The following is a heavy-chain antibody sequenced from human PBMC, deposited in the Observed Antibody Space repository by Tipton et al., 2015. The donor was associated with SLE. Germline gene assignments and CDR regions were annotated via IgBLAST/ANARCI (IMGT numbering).Heavy chain of an antibody. CDR1: GGSISSSRYY. D-gene: IGHD6-19*01. CDR3: ARVPPYSSGWGGFDI. Sequence: TLSLTCSVSGGSISSSRYYWNWIRQPAGKALEWIGRIYSTGSTNYNPSLQTRVTISVDTSKNQFSLKLSSVTAADTAIYYCARVPPYSSGWGGFDIWGQGTKVTVSS. V-gene: IGHV4-61*02. CDR2: IYSTGST. J-gene: IGHJ3*02.